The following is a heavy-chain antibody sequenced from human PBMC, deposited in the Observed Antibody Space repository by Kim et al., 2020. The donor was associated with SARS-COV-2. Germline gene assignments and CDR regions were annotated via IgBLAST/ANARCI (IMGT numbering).Heavy chain of an antibody. D-gene: IGHD3-16*01. CDR3: ARGGGSEFDY. V-gene: IGHV1-69*01. CDR2: TA. J-gene: IGHJ4*02. Sequence: TANYAQKFQGRVTITADESTSTAYMELSSLRSEDTAVYYCARGGGSEFDYWGQGTLVTVSS.